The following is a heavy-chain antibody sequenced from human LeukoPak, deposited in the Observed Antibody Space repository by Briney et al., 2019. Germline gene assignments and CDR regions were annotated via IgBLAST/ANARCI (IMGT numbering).Heavy chain of an antibody. D-gene: IGHD2-21*02. CDR3: ARCRGGDCYYVDY. J-gene: IGHJ4*02. CDR1: GFTFSDYY. CDR2: ISSSSSYT. Sequence: GGSLRLSCAASGFTFSDYYMSWIRQAPGKGLEWVSYISSSSSYTNYADSVKGRFTISRDNAKKSLDLQMNSLRAGDTAVYYCARCRGGDCYYVDYWGQGTLVTVSS. V-gene: IGHV3-11*06.